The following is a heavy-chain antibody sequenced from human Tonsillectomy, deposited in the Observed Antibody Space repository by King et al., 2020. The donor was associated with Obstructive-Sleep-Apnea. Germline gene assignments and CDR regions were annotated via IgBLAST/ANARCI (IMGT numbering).Heavy chain of an antibody. CDR3: TTDPWIQLWHDY. D-gene: IGHD5-18*01. CDR2: IKSKTDGGTT. CDR1: GFTFSNAW. Sequence: VQLVESGGGLVKPGGSLRLSCAASGFTFSNAWMSWVRQAPGKGLEWVGRIKSKTDGGTTDYAAPVKGRFTISRDDSKNTLYLQMNSLKTEDTAVYYCTTDPWIQLWHDYWGQGTLVTVSS. V-gene: IGHV3-15*01. J-gene: IGHJ4*02.